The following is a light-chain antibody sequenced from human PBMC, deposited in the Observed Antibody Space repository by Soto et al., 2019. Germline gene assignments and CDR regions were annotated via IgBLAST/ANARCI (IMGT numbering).Light chain of an antibody. CDR2: KVN. CDR3: CSYAGNRRV. V-gene: IGLV2-23*02. CDR1: YNL. Sequence: QSVLAQPASVSGSPGQSITISCTGTYNLVSWYQQHPGKAPKLMIFKVNKRPSGVSYRFSGSKSGNTASLTISALQAEDEADYFCCSYAGNRRVFGGGTKVTVL. J-gene: IGLJ3*02.